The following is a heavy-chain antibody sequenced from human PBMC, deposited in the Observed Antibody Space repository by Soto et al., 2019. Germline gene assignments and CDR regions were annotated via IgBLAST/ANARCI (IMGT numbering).Heavy chain of an antibody. D-gene: IGHD6-19*01. J-gene: IGHJ4*02. V-gene: IGHV1-18*01. CDR3: ARERTVAGNDY. CDR2: ISAYNGNT. Sequence: GTSVKVSCKASGYTFTSYGISWVRPAPGQGLEWMGWISAYNGNTNYAQKLQGRVTMTTDTSISTAYMELSSLRSEDTAVYYCARERTVAGNDYWGQGTRVTVSS. CDR1: GYTFTSYG.